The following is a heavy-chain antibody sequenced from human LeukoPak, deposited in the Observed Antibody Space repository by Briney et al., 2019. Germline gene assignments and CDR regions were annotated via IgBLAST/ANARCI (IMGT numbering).Heavy chain of an antibody. J-gene: IGHJ4*02. D-gene: IGHD5-18*01. V-gene: IGHV1-69*13. CDR1: GGTFSSYA. CDR3: ARVLRVDTARVEEYYFDY. CDR2: IIPIFGTA. Sequence: SAKVSCKASGGTFSSYAISWVRQAPGQGLEWMGGIIPIFGTANYAQKFQGRVTITADESTSTAYMELSSLRSEDTAVYYCARVLRVDTARVEEYYFDYWGQGTLVTVSS.